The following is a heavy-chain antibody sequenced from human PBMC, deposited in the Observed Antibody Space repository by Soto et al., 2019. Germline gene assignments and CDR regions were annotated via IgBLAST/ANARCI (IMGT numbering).Heavy chain of an antibody. CDR1: GFTFSSYS. D-gene: IGHD1-26*01. CDR2: ISSNGGTT. CDR3: VGYSGDEIWS. J-gene: IGHJ5*02. V-gene: IGHV3-64*01. Sequence: EVQLVESGGGLVQPGGSLRLSCAASGFTFSSYSMHWVRQAPGKGLEYVSAISSNGGTTSYANSVKGRFTISRDNSKNMLYLQMGSLRSEDMAVYYCVGYSGDEIWSWGQGTLVTVSS.